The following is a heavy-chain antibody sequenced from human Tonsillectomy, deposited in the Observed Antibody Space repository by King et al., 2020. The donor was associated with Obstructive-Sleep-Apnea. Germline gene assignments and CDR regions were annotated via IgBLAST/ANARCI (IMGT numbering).Heavy chain of an antibody. J-gene: IGHJ6*02. CDR3: ARKQFGDYYYYGMDV. CDR2: IYHSGST. D-gene: IGHD3-10*01. V-gene: IGHV4-4*02. CDR1: GASISSSNW. Sequence: QVPLQESGPGLVKPSGTLSLTCDVSGASISSSNWWSWVRQPPGKGLEWIGEIYHSGSTNYNPSLKSRVSISVDKSKNQFSLKLSSVTAADTAVYYCARKQFGDYYYYGMDVWGQGTTVTVSS.